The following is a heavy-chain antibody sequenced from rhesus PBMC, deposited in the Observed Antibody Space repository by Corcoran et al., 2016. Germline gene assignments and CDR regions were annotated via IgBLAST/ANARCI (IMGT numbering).Heavy chain of an antibody. V-gene: IGHV4-173*01. J-gene: IGHJ3*01. CDR2: ISGSGWST. D-gene: IGHD6-31*01. CDR3: ARVAVQQRLVHAFDF. Sequence: QLQLQESGPGLVKPSETLSLTCAVSGGSISSNYWSWIRQPPGKGLEWIGRISGSGWSTDHDPSLKSRVTISTDTSKNQFSLKLSSVAAADTAVYYCARVAVQQRLVHAFDFWGQGLRVTVSS. CDR1: GGSISSNY.